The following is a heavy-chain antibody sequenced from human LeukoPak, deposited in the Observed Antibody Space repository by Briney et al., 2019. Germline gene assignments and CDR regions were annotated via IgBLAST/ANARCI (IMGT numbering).Heavy chain of an antibody. CDR2: ISGSGGST. D-gene: IGHD6-19*01. V-gene: IGHV3-23*01. CDR1: GFTFSSYA. CDR3: AKGSASSGRIGPFDY. Sequence: PGGSLRLSCAASGFTFSSYAMSWVRQAPGKGLEWVSAISGSGGSTYYADSVKGRFTISRDNSKNTLYLQMNSLRAEDTAVYYCAKGSASSGRIGPFDYWGQGTLVTVSS. J-gene: IGHJ4*02.